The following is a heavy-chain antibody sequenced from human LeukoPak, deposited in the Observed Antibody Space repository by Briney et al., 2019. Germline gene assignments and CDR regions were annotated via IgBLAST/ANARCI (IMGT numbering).Heavy chain of an antibody. CDR1: GDSIISSTYY. J-gene: IGHJ4*02. Sequence: PSETLSLTCTVSGDSIISSTYYWGWIRQPPGKGLEWIGEIYRSGSTNYNPSLKSRVTISLDKSKNQFSLRLSSVTAADTAVYYCARYRGASGYHFDYWGQGTLVTVSS. V-gene: IGHV4-39*07. CDR2: IYRSGST. CDR3: ARYRGASGYHFDY. D-gene: IGHD5-12*01.